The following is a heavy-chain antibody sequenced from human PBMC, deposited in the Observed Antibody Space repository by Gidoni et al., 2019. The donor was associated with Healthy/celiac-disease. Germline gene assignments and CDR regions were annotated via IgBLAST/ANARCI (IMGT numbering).Heavy chain of an antibody. CDR3: ARTYYGSGSYYSPFDY. V-gene: IGHV5-51*01. D-gene: IGHD3-10*01. Sequence: EVQLVQSGAEVKKPGESLKISCKGSGSSFTSYWIGWVRQMPGKGLEWMGIIYPGDSDTRYSPSFQGQVTISADKSISTAYLQWSSLKASDTAMYYCARTYYGSGSYYSPFDYWGQGTLVTVSS. CDR2: IYPGDSDT. CDR1: GSSFTSYW. J-gene: IGHJ4*02.